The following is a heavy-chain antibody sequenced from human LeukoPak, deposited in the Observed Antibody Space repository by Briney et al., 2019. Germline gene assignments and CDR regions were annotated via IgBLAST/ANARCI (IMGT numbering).Heavy chain of an antibody. J-gene: IGHJ5*02. V-gene: IGHV4-59*01. CDR3: ARGLSGWTVNWFDP. CDR2: IYYSGST. Sequence: SETLSLTCTDSGGSISSYYWSWIRQPPGKGLEWIGYIYYSGSTNYNPSLKSRVTISVDTSKNQFSLKLSSVTAADTAVYYCARGLSGWTVNWFDPWGQGTLVTVSS. D-gene: IGHD6-19*01. CDR1: GGSISSYY.